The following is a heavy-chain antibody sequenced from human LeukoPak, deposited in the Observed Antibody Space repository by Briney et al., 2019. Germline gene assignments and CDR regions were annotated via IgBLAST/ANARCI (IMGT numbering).Heavy chain of an antibody. CDR1: GYTFTGYY. J-gene: IGHJ3*02. V-gene: IGHV1-2*02. CDR2: INPNSGGT. D-gene: IGHD2-2*01. Sequence: ASVKVSCKASGYTFTGYYMHWVRQAPGQGLEWMGWINPNSGGTNYAQKFQDRVTMTRDTSISTAYMELSRLRSDDTAVYYCAIPKEGYCSSTSCFPDAFDIWGQGTMVTVSS. CDR3: AIPKEGYCSSTSCFPDAFDI.